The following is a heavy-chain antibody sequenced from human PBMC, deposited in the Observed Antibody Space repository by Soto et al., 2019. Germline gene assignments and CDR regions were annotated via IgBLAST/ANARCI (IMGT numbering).Heavy chain of an antibody. V-gene: IGHV1-46*01. Sequence: PGGSLRLSCAASGYTFTSYYMHWVRQAPGQGLNWMGIINPSGGSTSYAQKFQGRVTMTRDTSTSTVYMELSSLRSEDTAVYYCAREARRPPVVPAASDAFDIWGQGTMVTVSS. J-gene: IGHJ3*02. D-gene: IGHD2-2*01. CDR1: GYTFTSYY. CDR3: AREARRPPVVPAASDAFDI. CDR2: INPSGGST.